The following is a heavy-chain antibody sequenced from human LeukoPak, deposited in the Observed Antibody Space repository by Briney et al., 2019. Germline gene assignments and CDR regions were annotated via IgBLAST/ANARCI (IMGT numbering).Heavy chain of an antibody. J-gene: IGHJ3*02. D-gene: IGHD3-22*01. CDR3: AKERHRVTMIVVVIGAFDI. Sequence: PGGSLRLSCAASGFTFITYWMTWVRQAPGKGLEWVANINQDGSEKYYVDSVKGRFTISRDNAKNSLYLQMNSLRAEDTAVYYCAKERHRVTMIVVVIGAFDIWGQGTMVTVSS. CDR1: GFTFITYW. CDR2: INQDGSEK. V-gene: IGHV3-7*01.